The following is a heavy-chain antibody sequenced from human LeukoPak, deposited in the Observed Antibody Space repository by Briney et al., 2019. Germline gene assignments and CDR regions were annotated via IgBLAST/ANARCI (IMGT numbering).Heavy chain of an antibody. D-gene: IGHD3-10*01. J-gene: IGHJ5*02. Sequence: SETLSLTCTVSGGSISSFYWSWIRRPAGKGLERIGHIYITGSTNYNPSLKSRVTMSVDTSKNQFSLKLSSVTAADTAVYYCARDKYYGSGNYGKYNWFDPWGQGTLVTVSS. CDR1: GGSISSFY. CDR3: ARDKYYGSGNYGKYNWFDP. CDR2: IYITGST. V-gene: IGHV4-4*07.